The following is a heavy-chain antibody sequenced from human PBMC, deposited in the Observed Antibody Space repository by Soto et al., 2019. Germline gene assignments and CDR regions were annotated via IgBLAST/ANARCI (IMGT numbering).Heavy chain of an antibody. V-gene: IGHV1-3*01. J-gene: IGHJ4*02. D-gene: IGHD2-15*01. CDR2: INAGNGNT. CDR1: GYTFTSYA. CDR3: GRGPGGHDGPGDY. Sequence: QVQLVQSGAEVKKPGASVKVSCKASGYTFTSYAMHWVRQAPGQRLEWMGWINAGNGNTNYSQKFQGRVTSTRDTSASTAYMELTSLRSEDTAVYYGGRGPGGHDGPGDYWGQGTLVTVSS.